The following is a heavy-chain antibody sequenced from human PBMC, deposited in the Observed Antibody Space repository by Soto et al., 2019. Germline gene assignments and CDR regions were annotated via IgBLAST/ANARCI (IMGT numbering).Heavy chain of an antibody. Sequence: QVRLVESGGGVVQPGRSLRLSCTASGFSFSSYAMYWFRQPPGKGLEWVAVFYQAGIKKHYAATVKARVPVSRDNSNHSLDLQLNSLRGEDTAMYYCARDMYSSDYFVKWFEPWGQGTLVTVSS. CDR3: ARDMYSSDYFVKWFEP. J-gene: IGHJ5*02. CDR2: FYQAGIKK. CDR1: GFSFSSYA. V-gene: IGHV3-30-3*01. D-gene: IGHD6-19*01.